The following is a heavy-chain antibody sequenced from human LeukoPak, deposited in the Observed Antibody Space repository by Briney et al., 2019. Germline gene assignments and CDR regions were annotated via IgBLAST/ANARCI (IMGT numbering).Heavy chain of an antibody. Sequence: PGGSLRLSCAASGFTFSNSWMHWVRQTPGKGLVWVSRINTDGSSTSYADSVKGRFTISRDNSKNTLYLQMNSLRAEDTAVYYCAREGYYYGMDVWGQGTTVTVSS. V-gene: IGHV3-74*01. CDR1: GFTFSNSW. CDR2: INTDGSST. J-gene: IGHJ6*02. CDR3: AREGYYYGMDV.